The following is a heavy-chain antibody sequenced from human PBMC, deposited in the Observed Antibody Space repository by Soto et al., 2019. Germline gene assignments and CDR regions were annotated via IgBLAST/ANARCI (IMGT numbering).Heavy chain of an antibody. CDR1: GYTFTGYY. J-gene: IGHJ3*02. CDR3: ASSIAAAGSDAFDI. Sequence: ASVKVSCKASGYTFTGYYMHWVRQAPGQGLEWMGWINPNSGGTNYAQKFQGWVTMTRDTSISTAYMELSRLRSDDTAVYYCASSIAAAGSDAFDIWGQGTMVTVS. V-gene: IGHV1-2*04. CDR2: INPNSGGT. D-gene: IGHD6-13*01.